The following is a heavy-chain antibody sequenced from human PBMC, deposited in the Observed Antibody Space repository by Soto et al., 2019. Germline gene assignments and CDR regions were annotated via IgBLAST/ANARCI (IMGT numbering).Heavy chain of an antibody. D-gene: IGHD1-26*01. CDR3: ARDNLGGELHPPDFDY. Sequence: ASVKVSCKASGYTFTGYYMHWVRQAPGQGLEWMGWINPNSGGTNYAQKFQGWVTMTRDTSISTAYMELSRLRSDDTAVYYCARDNLGGELHPPDFDYWGQGTLVTVSS. CDR2: INPNSGGT. CDR1: GYTFTGYY. J-gene: IGHJ4*02. V-gene: IGHV1-2*04.